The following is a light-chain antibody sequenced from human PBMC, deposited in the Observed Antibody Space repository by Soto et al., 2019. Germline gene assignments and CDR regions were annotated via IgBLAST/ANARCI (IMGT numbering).Light chain of an antibody. Sequence: VLTQPPSVSGAPGQRVTISCTGSSSNIGGGFDVHWYQQLPGTAPKLLIYGHNNRPSGVPDRFSGSKSGTSASLAITGLQAEDEADYYCQSYEGGRSGYVFGTGTKVTVL. CDR1: SSNIGGGFD. V-gene: IGLV1-40*01. CDR2: GHN. CDR3: QSYEGGRSGYV. J-gene: IGLJ1*01.